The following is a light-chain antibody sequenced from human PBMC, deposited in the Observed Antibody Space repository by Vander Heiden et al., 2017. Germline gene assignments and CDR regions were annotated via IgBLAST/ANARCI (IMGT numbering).Light chain of an antibody. CDR3: QHYNNFPYT. CDR2: KAS. V-gene: IGKV1-5*03. Sequence: DIQMTQSPSTLSASAGDRLTITCRASQSMSIWLAWYQQKPGQAPNLLIYKASNLETGVPSRFSGSGSGTDFTLTISSLQPEDVATYYCQHYNNFPYTFGQGTKLEIK. CDR1: QSMSIW. J-gene: IGKJ2*01.